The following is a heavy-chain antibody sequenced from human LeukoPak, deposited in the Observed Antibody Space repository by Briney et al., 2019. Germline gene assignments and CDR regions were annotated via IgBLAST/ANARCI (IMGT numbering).Heavy chain of an antibody. V-gene: IGHV3-74*01. CDR2: ITSDGSST. J-gene: IGHJ4*02. CDR1: GFTFSSYW. Sequence: GGSLRLSCAASGFTFSSYWMHWVRQAPGKGLVWVSRITSDGSSTSYAGSVEGRFTISRDNAKNTLYLQMNSLRDEDTAVYYCARDLRGSHDYWGQGTLVTVSS. CDR3: ARDLRGSHDY. D-gene: IGHD1-26*01.